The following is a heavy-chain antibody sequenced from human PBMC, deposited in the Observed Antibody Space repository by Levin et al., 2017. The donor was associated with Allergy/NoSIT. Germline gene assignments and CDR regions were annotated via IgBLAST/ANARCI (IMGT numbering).Heavy chain of an antibody. D-gene: IGHD3-16*01. CDR1: GFTFDDYA. CDR3: AKDIAGYDYVWGSYGLDY. V-gene: IGHV3-9*01. J-gene: IGHJ4*02. CDR2: ISWNSGSI. Sequence: SLKISCAASGFTFDDYAMHWVRQAPGKGLEWVSGISWNSGSIGYADSVKGRFTISRDNAKNSLYLQMNSLRAEDTALYYCAKDIAGYDYVWGSYGLDYWGQGTLVTVSS.